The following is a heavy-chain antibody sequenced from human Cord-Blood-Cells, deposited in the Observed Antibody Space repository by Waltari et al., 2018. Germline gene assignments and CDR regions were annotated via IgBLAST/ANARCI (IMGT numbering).Heavy chain of an antibody. Sequence: QVQLQESGPGLVKPSQTLSLTCTVSGGSISRGGYYWSWSRQHPGEGLGWSGYIYYRGSTYYNPPLKSRVTLSLDTPKNQVSLKLSSVTAADTAVYYCARAHYGSGSYDYWGQGTLGTVSS. V-gene: IGHV4-31*03. D-gene: IGHD3-10*01. CDR3: ARAHYGSGSYDY. CDR1: GGSISRGGYY. CDR2: IYYRGST. J-gene: IGHJ4*02.